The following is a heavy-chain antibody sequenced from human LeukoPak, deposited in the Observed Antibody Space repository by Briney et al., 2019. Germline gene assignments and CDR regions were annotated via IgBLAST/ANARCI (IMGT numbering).Heavy chain of an antibody. CDR3: AKDDAWLRFGE. CDR1: GFTFDDYA. D-gene: IGHD3-10*01. V-gene: IGHV3-9*03. CDR2: ISWNSGSI. J-gene: IGHJ4*02. Sequence: SLRLSCAASGFTFDDYAMHWVRQAPGKGLEWVSGISWNSGSIGYADSVKGRFTISRDNAKNSLYLQMNSLRAEDMAVYYCAKDDAWLRFGEWSQGTLVTVSS.